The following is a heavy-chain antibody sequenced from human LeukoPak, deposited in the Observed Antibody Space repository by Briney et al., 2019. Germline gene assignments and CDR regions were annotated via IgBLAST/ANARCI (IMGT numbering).Heavy chain of an antibody. D-gene: IGHD1-1*01. CDR2: ISSSSSYI. V-gene: IGHV3-21*01. CDR3: ARDTGASGY. Sequence: GGSLRLSCVVSGITLSNYGMSWVRQAPGKGLEWVSSISSSSSYIYYADSVKGRFTISRDNAKNSLYLQMNSLRAEDTAVYYCARDTGASGYWGQGTLVTVSS. CDR1: GITLSNYG. J-gene: IGHJ4*02.